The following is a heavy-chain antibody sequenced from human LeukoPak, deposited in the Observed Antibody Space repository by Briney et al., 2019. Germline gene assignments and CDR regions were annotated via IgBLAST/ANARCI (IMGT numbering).Heavy chain of an antibody. CDR3: ARRHREWLGPPGDWFDP. V-gene: IGHV3-11*01. J-gene: IGHJ5*02. CDR2: ISSSGSTI. Sequence: PGGSLRLSCAASGFTFSDYYMSWIRQAPGKGLEWVSYISSSGSTIYYADSVKGRFTISRDNAKNSLYLQMNSLRAEDTAVYYCARRHREWLGPPGDWFDPWAREPWSPSPQ. D-gene: IGHD6-19*01. CDR1: GFTFSDYY.